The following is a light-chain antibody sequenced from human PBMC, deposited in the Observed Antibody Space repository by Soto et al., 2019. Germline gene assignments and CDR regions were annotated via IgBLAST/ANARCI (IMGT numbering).Light chain of an antibody. Sequence: EIVLTQSPGTLSLSPGERATLSCRASQSVSSSYLAWYQQKPVQAPRLLIYGASSRATGIPDRFSGSGSGTDVTLTISRLEPEDFAVYYWQQYGSSPWITFGQGTRLEIK. CDR3: QQYGSSPWIT. CDR1: QSVSSSY. V-gene: IGKV3-20*01. J-gene: IGKJ5*01. CDR2: GAS.